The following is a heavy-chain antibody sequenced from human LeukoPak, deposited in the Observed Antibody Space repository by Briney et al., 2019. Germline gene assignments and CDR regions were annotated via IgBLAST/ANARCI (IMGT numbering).Heavy chain of an antibody. J-gene: IGHJ3*02. CDR2: IYGSGST. CDR3: ARQDYYDSSGFKGRAFDI. V-gene: IGHV4-59*08. CDR1: GASISSYF. Sequence: SETLSLTCTVSGASISSYFWSWIRQPPGKGPEWIGYIYGSGSTNYNPSLKSRLTIPLDTSKSHFSLNLSSVTAADTAVYYCARQDYYDSSGFKGRAFDIWGQGTMVAVSS. D-gene: IGHD3-22*01.